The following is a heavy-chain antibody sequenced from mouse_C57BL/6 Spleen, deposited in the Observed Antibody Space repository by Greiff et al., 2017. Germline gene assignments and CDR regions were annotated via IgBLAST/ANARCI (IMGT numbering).Heavy chain of an antibody. CDR2: ISGGGGNT. J-gene: IGHJ2*01. V-gene: IGHV5-9*01. CDR3: ASSYFDY. CDR1: GFTFSSYT. Sequence: DVQLVESGGGLVKPGGSLKLSCAASGFTFSSYTMSWVRQTPEKRLAWVATISGGGGNTYYPDSVKGRFTISRDNAKNTLYLQMSSLRSEDTALYYCASSYFDYWGQGTTLTVSS.